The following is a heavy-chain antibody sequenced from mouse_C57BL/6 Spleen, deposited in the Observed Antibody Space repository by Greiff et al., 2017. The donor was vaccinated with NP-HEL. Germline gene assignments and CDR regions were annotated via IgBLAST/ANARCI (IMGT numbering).Heavy chain of an antibody. D-gene: IGHD1-1*01. J-gene: IGHJ3*01. CDR2: IHPNSGST. CDR3: ARSATVVATLFAY. CDR1: GYTFTSYW. Sequence: QVQLQQPGAELVKPGASVKLSCKASGYTFTSYWMHWVKQRPGQGLEWIGMIHPNSGSTNYNEKFKSKATLTVDKSSSTAYMQLSSLTSEDSAVYYCARSATVVATLFAYWGQGTLVTVSA. V-gene: IGHV1-64*01.